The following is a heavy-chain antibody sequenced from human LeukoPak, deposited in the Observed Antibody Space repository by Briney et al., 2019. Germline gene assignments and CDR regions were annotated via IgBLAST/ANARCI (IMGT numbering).Heavy chain of an antibody. CDR2: ISSSSSYI. Sequence: GGSLRLSCAASGFTFSSYSMNWVRQAPGKGLEWVSSISSSSSYIYYADSVKGRFTISRDNAKNSLYLQMNSLRAEDTAAYYCARGEIAAFDYWGQGTLVTVSS. J-gene: IGHJ4*02. V-gene: IGHV3-21*01. D-gene: IGHD6-13*01. CDR3: ARGEIAAFDY. CDR1: GFTFSSYS.